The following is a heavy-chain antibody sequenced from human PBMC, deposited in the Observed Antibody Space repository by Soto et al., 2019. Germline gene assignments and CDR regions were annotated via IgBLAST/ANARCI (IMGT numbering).Heavy chain of an antibody. V-gene: IGHV3-23*01. J-gene: IGHJ6*02. CDR3: AKVVKYDVLTGYYKGPDYYGMDV. CDR1: GFTFSIYS. D-gene: IGHD3-9*01. Sequence: GGSLRLSCAASGFTFSIYSMNWVRQAPGKGLEWVSLISGSGGSTHYADSVEGRFTISRDNSKNTLYLEMDSLRAEDTAVYCCAKVVKYDVLTGYYKGPDYYGMDVWGQGTTVTVSS. CDR2: ISGSGGST.